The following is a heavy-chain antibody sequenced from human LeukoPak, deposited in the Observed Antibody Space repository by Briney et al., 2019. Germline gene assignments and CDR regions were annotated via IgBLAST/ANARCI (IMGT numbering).Heavy chain of an antibody. V-gene: IGHV3-11*06. D-gene: IGHD3-10*01. J-gene: IGHJ4*02. CDR1: GCTFSDYY. CDR2: ISSSSSYT. CDR3: ARETYGSGSNDFDY. Sequence: GGSLRLSYAASGCTFSDYYMSWIRQAPGKGLEWVSYISSSSSYTNYADSVKGRFTISRDNAKNSLYLQMNSLRAEDTAVYYCARETYGSGSNDFDYWGQGTLVTVSS.